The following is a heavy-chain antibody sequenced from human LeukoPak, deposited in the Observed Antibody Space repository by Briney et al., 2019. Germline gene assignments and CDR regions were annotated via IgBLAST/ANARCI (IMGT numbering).Heavy chain of an antibody. J-gene: IGHJ4*02. D-gene: IGHD3-9*01. Sequence: PSETLSLTCTVSGGSISSYYWSWIRQPPGKGLEWIGYIYYSGSTNYNPSLKSRVTISVGTSKNQFSLKLSSVTAADTAVYYCARLRYFDWFFDYWGQGTLVTVSS. CDR2: IYYSGST. V-gene: IGHV4-59*01. CDR3: ARLRYFDWFFDY. CDR1: GGSISSYY.